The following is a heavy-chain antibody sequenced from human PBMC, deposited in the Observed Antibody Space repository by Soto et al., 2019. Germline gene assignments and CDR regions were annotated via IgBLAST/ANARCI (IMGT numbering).Heavy chain of an antibody. D-gene: IGHD6-13*01. J-gene: IGHJ5*02. Sequence: SVKVSCKASGGTFSSYAISWVRQAPGQGLEWMGGIIPIFGTANYAQKFQGRVTITADESTSTAYMELSSLRSEDTAVYYCAREAAAEEFSWFDPWGQGTLVTVSS. CDR3: AREAAAEEFSWFDP. CDR2: IIPIFGTA. CDR1: GGTFSSYA. V-gene: IGHV1-69*13.